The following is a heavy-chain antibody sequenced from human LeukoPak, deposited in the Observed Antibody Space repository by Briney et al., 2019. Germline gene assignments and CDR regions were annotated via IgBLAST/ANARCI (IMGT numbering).Heavy chain of an antibody. CDR1: GFSVSSNY. D-gene: IGHD6-13*01. CDR2: IYSGGGT. V-gene: IGHV3-53*01. J-gene: IGHJ4*02. Sequence: GGSLRLSCAASGFSVSSNYMSWVRQAPGKGLEWVSIIYSGGGTYYADSVKGRFTISRDNSKNTLYLQMNSLRAEDTAVYFCARGFSSSWYSYYFDYWGQGTLVTVSS. CDR3: ARGFSSSWYSYYFDY.